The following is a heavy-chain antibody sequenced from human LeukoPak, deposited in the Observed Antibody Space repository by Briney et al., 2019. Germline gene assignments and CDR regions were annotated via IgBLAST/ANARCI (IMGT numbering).Heavy chain of an antibody. CDR2: ISGSGGST. J-gene: IGHJ4*02. CDR1: GFTFSSYA. D-gene: IGHD3-10*01. CDR3: AKDRDYYVLGRAFDY. V-gene: IGHV3-23*01. Sequence: PGGSLRLSCAASGFTFSSYAMSWVRQAPGKGLEWVSAISGSGGSTYYADSVKGRFTISRDNFKNTLYLQMNSLRAEDTAVYYCAKDRDYYVLGRAFDYWGQGTLLTVSS.